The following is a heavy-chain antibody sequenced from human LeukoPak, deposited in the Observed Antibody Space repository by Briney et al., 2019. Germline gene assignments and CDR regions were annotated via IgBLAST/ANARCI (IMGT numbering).Heavy chain of an antibody. Sequence: SETLSLTFSVSGFSISTGYSWGWIRQPPGKGLEWIGTIYHRGNTYFNPSLMSRVIISLDTSKNQFSLRLSSATAADTAVYYCARDVESWFGDLLSYFDSWGQGTQVTVSS. D-gene: IGHD3-10*01. CDR2: IYHRGNT. CDR1: GFSISTGYS. V-gene: IGHV4-38-2*02. J-gene: IGHJ4*02. CDR3: ARDVESWFGDLLSYFDS.